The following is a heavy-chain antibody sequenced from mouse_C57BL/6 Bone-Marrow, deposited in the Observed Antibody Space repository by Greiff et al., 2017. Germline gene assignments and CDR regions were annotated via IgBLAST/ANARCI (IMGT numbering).Heavy chain of an antibody. CDR1: GYTFTSYW. J-gene: IGHJ2*01. V-gene: IGHV1-55*01. D-gene: IGHD3-1*01. CDR2: IYPTSGHT. CDR3: ARSGPLEQSIDY. Sequence: VQLQQPGAELVKPGASVKMSCKASGYTFTSYWITWVKQRPGQGLEWIGYIYPTSGHTNYNEKFKSKAILTVDTSSNAAYMKLNSLTSEDSAVFYCARSGPLEQSIDYWGQGTTLTVSS.